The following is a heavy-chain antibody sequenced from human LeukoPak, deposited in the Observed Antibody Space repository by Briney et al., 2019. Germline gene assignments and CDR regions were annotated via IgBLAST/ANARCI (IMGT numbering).Heavy chain of an antibody. CDR2: ISSSGGIT. Sequence: PGGSLILSCASSGFTFSSYAMSWLRQAPGEGLEWVSAISSSGGITYYGDSVKGRFTISRDNSKTTLYLQMSSLRVEDTAVYFCAKGITLVRGVIISDAFDIWGQGTLVTVSS. D-gene: IGHD3-10*01. V-gene: IGHV3-23*01. J-gene: IGHJ3*02. CDR3: AKGITLVRGVIISDAFDI. CDR1: GFTFSSYA.